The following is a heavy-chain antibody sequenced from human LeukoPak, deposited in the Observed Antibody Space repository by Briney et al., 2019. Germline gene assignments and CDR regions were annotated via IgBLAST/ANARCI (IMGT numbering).Heavy chain of an antibody. CDR1: GFTFSSYS. V-gene: IGHV3-20*04. CDR2: INWNGGST. D-gene: IGHD6-13*01. CDR3: ARDAVLRNIAAAGYFDY. J-gene: IGHJ4*02. Sequence: GGSLRLSCAASGFTFSSYSMNWVRQAPGKGLESVSGINWNGGSTGYADSVKGRFTISRDNAKNSLYLQMNSLRAEDTALYYCARDAVLRNIAAAGYFDYWGQGTLVTVSS.